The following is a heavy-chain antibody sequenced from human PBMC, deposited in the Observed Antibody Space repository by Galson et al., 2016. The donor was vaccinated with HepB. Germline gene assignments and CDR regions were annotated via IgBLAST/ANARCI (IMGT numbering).Heavy chain of an antibody. D-gene: IGHD2-15*01. J-gene: IGHJ4*02. V-gene: IGHV3-74*01. CDR2: IKSDGRST. CDR1: GLTFSSYW. Sequence: SLRLSCAASGLTFSSYWIHWVRQAPGRGLEWISHIKSDGRSTNYADSVKGRFIISRDNAKNTLYLQMNSLRAEDTAVYYCARLSLVVGDTIDYWGQGTLVTVSS. CDR3: ARLSLVVGDTIDY.